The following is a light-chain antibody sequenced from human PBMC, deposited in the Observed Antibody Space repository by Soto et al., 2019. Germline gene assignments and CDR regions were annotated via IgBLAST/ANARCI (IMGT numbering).Light chain of an antibody. CDR3: QQSYSSSPIT. CDR2: ASS. CDR1: QSIISY. V-gene: IGKV1-39*01. Sequence: DIQMTQSPSSLSASVGDRVTITCRASQSIISYLNWYQQKPGKAPKLLISASSRLQSGVPSRFSGSGSGTDFTLTIDSLRPEDFASYYCQQSYSSSPITFGPGTRLEIK. J-gene: IGKJ5*01.